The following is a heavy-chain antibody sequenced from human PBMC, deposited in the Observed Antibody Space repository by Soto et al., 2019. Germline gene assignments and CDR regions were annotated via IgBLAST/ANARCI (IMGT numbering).Heavy chain of an antibody. Sequence: QVPLVESGGGVVQTGRSLRLSCAASGFTFSSYAMHWVRQAPGKGLEWVAVISYDGSNKYYADSVKGRFTISRDNSKNTLYLQMNSLRAEDTAVYYCARDRLLRFLEWLLSWNWFDPWGQGTLVTVSS. CDR1: GFTFSSYA. CDR2: ISYDGSNK. CDR3: ARDRLLRFLEWLLSWNWFDP. D-gene: IGHD3-3*01. J-gene: IGHJ5*02. V-gene: IGHV3-30-3*01.